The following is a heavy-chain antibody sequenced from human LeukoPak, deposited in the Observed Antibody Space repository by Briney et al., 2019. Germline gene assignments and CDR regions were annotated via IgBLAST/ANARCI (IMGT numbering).Heavy chain of an antibody. Sequence: GGSLRLSCAASGFTLSDYYMSWVRQAPGKGLEWVSVIYSGGSTYYADSVKGRFTISRHNPKNTLYLQMNSLRAEDTAVYYCASRGYSYGSDYWGQGTLVTVSS. D-gene: IGHD5-18*01. V-gene: IGHV3-53*04. CDR1: GFTLSDYY. CDR3: ASRGYSYGSDY. J-gene: IGHJ4*02. CDR2: IYSGGST.